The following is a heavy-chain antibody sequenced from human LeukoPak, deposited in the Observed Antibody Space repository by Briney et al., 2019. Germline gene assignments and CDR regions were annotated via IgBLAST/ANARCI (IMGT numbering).Heavy chain of an antibody. D-gene: IGHD5-18*01. CDR1: GGSFTDVD. Sequence: SETLSLTCSVSGGSFTDVDWSWVRQPPGKGLEWIWEINHNGSPNNNPSLKGRVTMSLDTSNNQLSLKLTSLTTADTAVYYFARALQFRAYSYGYQSGYYYYYTDVWGKGSTVTVAS. CDR3: ARALQFRAYSYGYQSGYYYYYTDV. J-gene: IGHJ6*03. V-gene: IGHV4-34*01. CDR2: INHNGSP.